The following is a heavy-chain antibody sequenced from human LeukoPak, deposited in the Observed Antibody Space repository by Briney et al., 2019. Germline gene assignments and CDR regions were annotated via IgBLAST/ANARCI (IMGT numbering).Heavy chain of an antibody. CDR1: GFTFSSYG. J-gene: IGHJ4*02. V-gene: IGHV3-30*18. CDR2: ISYDGSNK. CDR3: AKDPDAFGVRGEFDY. Sequence: PGGSLRLSCAAFGFTFSSYGMHWVRQAPGKGLEWVAVISYDGSNKYYADSVKGRFTISRDNSKNTLYLQMNSLRAEDTAVYYCAKDPDAFGVRGEFDYWGQGTLVTVSS. D-gene: IGHD3-10*01.